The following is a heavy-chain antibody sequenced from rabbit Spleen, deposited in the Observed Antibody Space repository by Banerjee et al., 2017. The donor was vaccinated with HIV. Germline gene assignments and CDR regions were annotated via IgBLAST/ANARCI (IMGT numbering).Heavy chain of an antibody. J-gene: IGHJ3*01. D-gene: IGHD4-1*01. Sequence: QEQLVESGGGLVQPGGSLKLSCKASGFAFSSYGVSWVRQAPGKGLEWIGYIDPVFGITYYANWLNGRFTISSHIAQNTLFLQLNSLTAADTATYFCVREVAAKFALWGQGTLVTVS. V-gene: IGHV1S47*01. CDR3: VREVAAKFAL. CDR2: IDPVFGIT. CDR1: GFAFSSYG.